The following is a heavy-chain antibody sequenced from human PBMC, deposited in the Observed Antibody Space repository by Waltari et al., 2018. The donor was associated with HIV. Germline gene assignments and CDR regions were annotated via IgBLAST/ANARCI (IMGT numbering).Heavy chain of an antibody. Sequence: EVQLVESGGGLVQPGRSLRLSCAASGFTFDDYAMHWVRQAPGKGLEWVSGISWNSGSIGYADSVNGRFTISRDNAKNSLYLQMNSLRAEDTALYYCAKGTAEYYGSGRLGVWGQGTTVTVSS. CDR1: GFTFDDYA. D-gene: IGHD3-10*01. CDR2: ISWNSGSI. V-gene: IGHV3-9*01. CDR3: AKGTAEYYGSGRLGV. J-gene: IGHJ6*02.